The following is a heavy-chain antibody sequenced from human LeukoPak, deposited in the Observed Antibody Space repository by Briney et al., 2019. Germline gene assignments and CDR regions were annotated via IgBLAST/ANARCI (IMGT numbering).Heavy chain of an antibody. CDR1: GFTFSSYG. Sequence: PGGSLRLSCAASGFTFSSYGMHWVRQAPGKGLEWVAVISYDGSNKYYADSVKGRFTISRDNSKNTLYLQMNSLRAEDTAVYYCPKHYEGATLDVWGQGTTVTVSS. D-gene: IGHD1-26*01. J-gene: IGHJ6*02. V-gene: IGHV3-30*18. CDR2: ISYDGSNK. CDR3: PKHYEGATLDV.